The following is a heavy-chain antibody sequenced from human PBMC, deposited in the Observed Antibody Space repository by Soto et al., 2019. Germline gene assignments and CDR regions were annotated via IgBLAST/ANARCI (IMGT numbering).Heavy chain of an antibody. V-gene: IGHV1-46*01. CDR2: INPSGGST. J-gene: IGHJ6*02. Sequence: KVSCKASGYTFTTYYMHWVRQAPGQGLEWMGLINPSGGSTSYAQKFQGRLTMTRDTSTSTVYMELSSLRSDDTAVYYCARGHGVIIGAMDVWGQGTTVTVSS. CDR1: GYTFTTYY. CDR3: ARGHGVIIGAMDV. D-gene: IGHD3-3*01.